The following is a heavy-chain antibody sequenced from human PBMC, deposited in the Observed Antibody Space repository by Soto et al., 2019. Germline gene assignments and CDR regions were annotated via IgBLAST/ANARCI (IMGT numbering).Heavy chain of an antibody. CDR1: GFTVSSNY. CDR2: IYSGGST. CDR3: ARDDLLLGFGELLDYYYMDV. D-gene: IGHD3-10*01. Sequence: EVQLVESGGGLVQPGGSLRLSCAASGFTVSSNYMSWVRQAPGKGLEWVSAIYSGGSTYYADSVKGRSTISRDNSKNTQYLKMSSLRADNTTVYYCARDDLLLGFGELLDYYYMDVWGKGTTVTVSS. V-gene: IGHV3-66*01. J-gene: IGHJ6*03.